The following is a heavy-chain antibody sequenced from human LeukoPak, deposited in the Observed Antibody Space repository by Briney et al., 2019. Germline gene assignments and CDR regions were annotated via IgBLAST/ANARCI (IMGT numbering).Heavy chain of an antibody. Sequence: GGSLRLSCVASGFTLRSYVMNWVRQTPGKGMEWVSSISGSGDSTFYADSVKGRFSISRDNSKNTLYLQVNGLRTEDTAVYYCAKDRLLNCRGDCYIFDYWGQGTVVTVSS. J-gene: IGHJ4*02. CDR2: ISGSGDST. CDR1: GFTLRSYV. V-gene: IGHV3-23*01. CDR3: AKDRLLNCRGDCYIFDY. D-gene: IGHD2-21*02.